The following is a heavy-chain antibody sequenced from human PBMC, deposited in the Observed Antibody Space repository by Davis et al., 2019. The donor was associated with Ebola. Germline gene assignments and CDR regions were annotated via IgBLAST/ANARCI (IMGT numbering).Heavy chain of an antibody. Sequence: GESLKISCAASGFTFSSYAMSWVRQAPGKGLEWVSAISGSGGSTYYADSVKGRFTISRDNSKNTLYLQMNSLRAEDTAVYYCAKDPLTYYDILTGPSAEYFQHWGQGTLVTVSS. V-gene: IGHV3-23*01. CDR3: AKDPLTYYDILTGPSAEYFQH. CDR1: GFTFSSYA. D-gene: IGHD3-9*01. J-gene: IGHJ1*01. CDR2: ISGSGGST.